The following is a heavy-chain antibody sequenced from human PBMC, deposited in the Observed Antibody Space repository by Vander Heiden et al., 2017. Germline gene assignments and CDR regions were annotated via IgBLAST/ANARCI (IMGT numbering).Heavy chain of an antibody. CDR3: ASALHGPFDY. J-gene: IGHJ4*02. Sequence: EVQLVESGGGLIQPGGSLRLSCAASGFTVSSNYMSWVRQAPGKGLEWVSVIYSGGSTDDADSVKGRFTISRDNSKNTLYLKMNSLRAEDTGVYDGASALHGPFDYWGQGTLVTVSS. CDR1: GFTVSSNY. CDR2: IYSGGST. V-gene: IGHV3-53*01.